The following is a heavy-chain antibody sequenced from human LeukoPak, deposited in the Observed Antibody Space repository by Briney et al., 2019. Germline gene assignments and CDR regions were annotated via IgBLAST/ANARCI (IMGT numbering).Heavy chain of an antibody. CDR2: IRYDGSNK. J-gene: IGHJ6*03. CDR3: AKGRDYYMDV. Sequence: GGSLRLSCAASGFTFSSYGMHWVRQAPGKGLEWVAFIRYDGSNKYYADSVKGRFTISRDNSKNTLYLQMSSVRSEDTAVYYCAKGRDYYMDVWGKGTTVTVSS. V-gene: IGHV3-30*02. CDR1: GFTFSSYG.